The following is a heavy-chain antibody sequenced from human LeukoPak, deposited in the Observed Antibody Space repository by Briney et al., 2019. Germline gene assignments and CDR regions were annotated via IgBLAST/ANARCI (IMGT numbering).Heavy chain of an antibody. CDR1: GGSFSGYY. CDR2: INHSGST. V-gene: IGHV4-34*01. D-gene: IGHD3-16*01. J-gene: IGHJ6*03. Sequence: SETLSLTCAVYGGSFSGYYWSWIRQPPGKGLEWIGEINHSGSTNYNPSLKSRVTISVDTSKNQFSLKLSSVTAADTAVYYCARDLGVYHYYMDVWGKGTTVTVSS. CDR3: ARDLGVYHYYMDV.